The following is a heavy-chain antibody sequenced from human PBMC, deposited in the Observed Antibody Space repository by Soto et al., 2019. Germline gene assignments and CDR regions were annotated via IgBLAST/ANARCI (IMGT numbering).Heavy chain of an antibody. Sequence: QVQLVESGGGMVQPGRSLRLSCAASGFIFSRYFMHWVRQAPGKGLEWVALISDDGTTKYYADSVTGRFTISRDNSKNTLYLQMNSLSADDTAVYYCTRADLTVTLSVFDPWGQGTLVTVSS. J-gene: IGHJ5*02. D-gene: IGHD4-17*01. CDR3: TRADLTVTLSVFDP. CDR1: GFIFSRYF. V-gene: IGHV3-30-3*01. CDR2: ISDDGTTK.